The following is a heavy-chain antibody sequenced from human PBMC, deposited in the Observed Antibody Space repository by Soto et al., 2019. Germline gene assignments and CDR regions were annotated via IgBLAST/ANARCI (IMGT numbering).Heavy chain of an antibody. CDR3: ARLYCSASSCYSVGAFDI. V-gene: IGHV3-33*08. CDR1: GFTFDDYT. J-gene: IGHJ3*02. Sequence: VQLVESGGGLVQPGRSLRLSCAASGFTFDDYTMHWVRQAPGKGLEWVALIWFDGSDKYYTESVKGRFTISRDNSKSTLYLQMNSLRAEDTAVYYCARLYCSASSCYSVGAFDIRGQGTMVTVSS. CDR2: IWFDGSDK. D-gene: IGHD2-15*01.